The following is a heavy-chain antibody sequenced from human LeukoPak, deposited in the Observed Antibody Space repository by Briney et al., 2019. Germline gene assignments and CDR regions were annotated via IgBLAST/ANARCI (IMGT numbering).Heavy chain of an antibody. D-gene: IGHD2-2*02. V-gene: IGHV4-34*01. J-gene: IGHJ5*02. Sequence: SETLSLTCAVYGGSFSGYYWSWIRQPPGKGLEWIGEINHSGSTNYNPSLKSRVTISVDTSKNQFSLKLSSVTAADAAVYYCARIQLGYCSSTSCYNLPGVRFDPWGQGTLVTVSS. CDR2: INHSGST. CDR3: ARIQLGYCSSTSCYNLPGVRFDP. CDR1: GGSFSGYY.